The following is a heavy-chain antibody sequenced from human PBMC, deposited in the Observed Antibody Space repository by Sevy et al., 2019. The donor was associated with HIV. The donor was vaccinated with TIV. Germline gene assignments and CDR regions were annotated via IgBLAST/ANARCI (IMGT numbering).Heavy chain of an antibody. CDR3: VRIAVAGNNNWFDP. V-gene: IGHV1-2*02. Sequence: ASVKVSCKASGYTFTGYYLHWVRQAPGQRLEWMGWINPITGDTQYAEKFQGRVTMIRDTSTSTIYMELSSLRSDDTAIYSCVRIAVAGNNNWFDPWGHGTLVTVSS. CDR1: GYTFTGYY. D-gene: IGHD6-19*01. J-gene: IGHJ5*02. CDR2: INPITGDT.